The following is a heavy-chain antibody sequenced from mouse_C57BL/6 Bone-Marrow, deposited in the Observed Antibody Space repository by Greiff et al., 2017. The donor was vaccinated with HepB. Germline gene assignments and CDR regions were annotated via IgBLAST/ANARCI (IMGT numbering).Heavy chain of an antibody. V-gene: IGHV3-6*01. CDR2: IRYDGSN. J-gene: IGHJ4*01. D-gene: IGHD2-5*01. CDR1: GYSITSGYY. Sequence: EVKLMESGPGLVKPSQSLSLTCSVTGYSITSGYYWTWIRQFPGTKLEWMGYIRYDGSNNYNPSLKNRISITLDTSKNQFFLKLNSVTTEDTATYYCARERVYYSNYDYAMDYWGQVTSVTVSS. CDR3: ARERVYYSNYDYAMDY.